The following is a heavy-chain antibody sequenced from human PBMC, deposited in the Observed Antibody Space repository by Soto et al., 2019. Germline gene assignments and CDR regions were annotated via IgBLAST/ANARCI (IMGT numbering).Heavy chain of an antibody. Sequence: GGSLRLSCEASGFTLTTYTMNWVCQASGKGLEWVSSITSSSGHIYYADSVKGRFTISRDNARNSLYLQMNSLRAEDTAVYYCVRERGLSSFYGMDVWGHGTTVTVSS. J-gene: IGHJ6*02. CDR1: GFTLTTYT. CDR3: VRERGLSSFYGMDV. D-gene: IGHD3-10*01. V-gene: IGHV3-21*01. CDR2: ITSSSGHI.